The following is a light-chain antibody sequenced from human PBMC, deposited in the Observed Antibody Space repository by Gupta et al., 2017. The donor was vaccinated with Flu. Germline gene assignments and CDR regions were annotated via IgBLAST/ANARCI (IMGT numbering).Light chain of an antibody. CDR1: SSDVGGYNY. J-gene: IGLJ3*02. CDR3: SSYTSSSTWV. CDR2: EVS. V-gene: IGLV2-14*01. Sequence: SALTPPASVSGSPGQSITISCTGTSSDVGGYNYVSWYQQHPGKAPKLMNYEVSNRPTGVSNRFSGSKSGNTASLTISGHQDEDEADYYCSSYTSSSTWVFGGGTKLTVL.